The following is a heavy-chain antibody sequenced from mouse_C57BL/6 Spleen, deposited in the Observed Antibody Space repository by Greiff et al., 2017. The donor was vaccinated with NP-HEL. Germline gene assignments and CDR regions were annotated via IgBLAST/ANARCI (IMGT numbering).Heavy chain of an antibody. D-gene: IGHD4-1*02. V-gene: IGHV3-6*01. CDR1: GYSITSGYY. Sequence: VQLKESGPGLVKPSQSLSLTCSVTGYSITSGYYWNWIRQFPGNKLEWMGYISYDGSNNYNPSLKNRISITRDTSKNQFFLKLNSVTTEDTATYYCARGGQLGYFDYWGQGTTLTVSS. CDR2: ISYDGSN. J-gene: IGHJ2*01. CDR3: ARGGQLGYFDY.